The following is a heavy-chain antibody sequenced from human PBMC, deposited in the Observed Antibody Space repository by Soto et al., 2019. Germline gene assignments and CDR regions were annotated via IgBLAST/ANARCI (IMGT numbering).Heavy chain of an antibody. CDR2: IKSTGTT. CDR3: GRHADFGTGLLVY. J-gene: IGHJ4*02. CDR1: GGSISTYY. V-gene: IGHV4-59*08. D-gene: IGHD3-3*01. Sequence: SETLSLSCTVSGGSISTYYWSWIRQPPGKGLEWIAYIKSTGTTNYNPSLKSRVTISVDTSKNQFSLKLTSVTAADTAVYYCGRHADFGTGLLVYWGQRTLVTVSS.